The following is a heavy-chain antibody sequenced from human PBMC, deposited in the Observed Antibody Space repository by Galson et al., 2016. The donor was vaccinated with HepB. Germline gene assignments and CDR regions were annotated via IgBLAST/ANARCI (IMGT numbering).Heavy chain of an antibody. V-gene: IGHV3-23*01. J-gene: IGHJ4*02. Sequence: SLRLSCAASGFPFSGYAMSWVRQAPGKGLEWISAISGGGRNTYYADSVKGRFTISRDNAKNTLYLQMNSLRAEDTAAYYCARGRTQYYDSWGQGTLVTVSS. D-gene: IGHD3-22*01. CDR3: ARGRTQYYDS. CDR1: GFPFSGYA. CDR2: ISGGGRNT.